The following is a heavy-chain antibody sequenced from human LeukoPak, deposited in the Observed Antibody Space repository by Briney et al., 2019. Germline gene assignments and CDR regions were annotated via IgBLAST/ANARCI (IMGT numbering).Heavy chain of an antibody. CDR2: IYHSGST. V-gene: IGHV4-38-2*01. Sequence: PSETLSLTCAVSGYSISSGYYWGWIRQPPGKGLEWIGSIYHSGSTYYNPSLKSRVTISVDTSKNQFSLKLSSVTAADTAVYYCARHPDSIDAFDIWGKGTMVTVSS. J-gene: IGHJ3*02. D-gene: IGHD3-22*01. CDR3: ARHPDSIDAFDI. CDR1: GYSISSGYY.